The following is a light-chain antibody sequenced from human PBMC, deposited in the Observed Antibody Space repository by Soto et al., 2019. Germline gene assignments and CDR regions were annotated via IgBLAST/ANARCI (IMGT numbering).Light chain of an antibody. Sequence: EIVVTQSPGTLSLSPLERFTLSFRASQSVSSNLAWYQQKPGQAPRLLIYGASTRATGVPARFSGSGSGTDFTLTISSLQSGDFAVYYCQQYNNWPPITFGQGTRLEIK. CDR1: QSVSSN. CDR2: GAS. CDR3: QQYNNWPPIT. J-gene: IGKJ5*01. V-gene: IGKV3-15*01.